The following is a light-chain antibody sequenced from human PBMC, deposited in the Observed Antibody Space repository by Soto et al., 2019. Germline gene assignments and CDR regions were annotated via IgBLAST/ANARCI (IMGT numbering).Light chain of an antibody. J-gene: IGKJ3*01. V-gene: IGKV1-39*01. CDR2: SAT. Sequence: DIQMTHSPSSLSASVGDRVTIIYQSSQNINSYLNWYQQKPGKAPKLLIYSATNLQNGVPSRFSGRGFGTEFTLTVSSLQPEDFATYFCQQSYGTPLLFGPGTKVDIK. CDR1: QNINSY. CDR3: QQSYGTPLL.